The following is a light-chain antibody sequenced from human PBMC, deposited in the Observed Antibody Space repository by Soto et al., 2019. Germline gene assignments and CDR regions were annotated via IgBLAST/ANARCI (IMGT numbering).Light chain of an antibody. CDR1: SSDVGGYNY. CDR3: SSYTRSSTLV. J-gene: IGLJ2*01. CDR2: DVS. V-gene: IGLV2-14*01. Sequence: QSALTQPASVSGSPGQSITISCTGTSSDVGGYNYVSWYQPHPGKAPKLMIYDVSNRPSGVSNRFSGSKSGNTASLTISGLQAEDEADYYCSSYTRSSTLVFGGGTKLTVL.